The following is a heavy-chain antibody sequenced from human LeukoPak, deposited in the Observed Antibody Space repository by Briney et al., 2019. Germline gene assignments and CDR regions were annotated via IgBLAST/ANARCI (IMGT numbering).Heavy chain of an antibody. J-gene: IGHJ4*02. CDR2: MSDSVGRT. CDR1: GITLSNYV. CDR3: ANRGVVIRFILVGFHKEAYYFDS. D-gene: IGHD3-10*01. Sequence: GGSLRLACALAGITLSNYVMSWVRHAPGKVLGWVAGMSDSVGRTNYADSVKGRFTISRDNPNNTPYRDRTSLRAEETAVYFCANRGVVIRFILVGFHKEAYYFDSWGQGALVTVSS. V-gene: IGHV3-23*01.